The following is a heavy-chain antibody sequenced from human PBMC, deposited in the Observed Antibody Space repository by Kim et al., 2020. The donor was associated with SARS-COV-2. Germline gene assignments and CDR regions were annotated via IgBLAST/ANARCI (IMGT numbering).Heavy chain of an antibody. J-gene: IGHJ5*02. CDR3: ARDRVMITLGGVNWFDP. Sequence: GGSLRLSCAASGFTFSSYAMHWVRQAPGKGLEWVAVISYEGSNKYYVDSVKGRFTISRDNSKNTLYLQMNSLRAADTAVYYCARDRVMITLGGVNWFDPWGQGTLVTVSS. CDR2: ISYEGSNK. CDR1: GFTFSSYA. V-gene: IGHV3-30*04. D-gene: IGHD3-16*01.